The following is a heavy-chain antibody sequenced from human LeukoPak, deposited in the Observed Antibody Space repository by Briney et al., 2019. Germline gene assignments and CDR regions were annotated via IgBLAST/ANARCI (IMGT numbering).Heavy chain of an antibody. D-gene: IGHD3-10*01. Sequence: PSETLSLTGAVYGGSFSGYYWSWIRQLPGKGLEWIGEINHSGSTNYNPSLKSRVTISVDTSKNQFSLKLSSVTAADTAVYYCARLAYYGSGRGVTLDYWGQGTLVTVSS. CDR3: ARLAYYGSGRGVTLDY. V-gene: IGHV4-34*01. CDR1: GGSFSGYY. CDR2: INHSGST. J-gene: IGHJ4*02.